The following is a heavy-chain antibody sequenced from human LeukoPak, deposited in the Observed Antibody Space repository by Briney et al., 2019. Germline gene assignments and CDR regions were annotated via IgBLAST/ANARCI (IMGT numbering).Heavy chain of an antibody. J-gene: IGHJ4*02. CDR2: ISGSGGST. CDR3: AREDASSWDY. D-gene: IGHD6-13*01. V-gene: IGHV3-23*01. Sequence: GGSLRLSCAASEFSVGSNYMTWVRQAPGKGLEWVSAISGSGGSTYYADSVKGRFTISRDNSKNTLYLQMNSLRAEDTAVYYCAREDASSWDYWGQGILVTVSP. CDR1: EFSVGSNY.